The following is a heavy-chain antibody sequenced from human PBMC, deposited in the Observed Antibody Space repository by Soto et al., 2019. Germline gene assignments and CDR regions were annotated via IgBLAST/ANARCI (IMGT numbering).Heavy chain of an antibody. Sequence: QVQLVESGGGVIQPGRSLRLSCAASGFTFSSYAMHWVRQAPGKGLEWVAVISYDGSNKYYADSVKGRFTISRDNSKNTLYLQKNSLRAEDTAVYYCARDGTCSGGSCYHNWFDPWGQGTLVTVSS. CDR2: ISYDGSNK. D-gene: IGHD2-15*01. V-gene: IGHV3-30-3*01. CDR3: ARDGTCSGGSCYHNWFDP. CDR1: GFTFSSYA. J-gene: IGHJ5*02.